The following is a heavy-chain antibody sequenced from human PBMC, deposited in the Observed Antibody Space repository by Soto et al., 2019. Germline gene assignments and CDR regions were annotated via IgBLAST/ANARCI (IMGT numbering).Heavy chain of an antibody. J-gene: IGHJ6*02. CDR3: ARADCTGAYCYSWPFNYGVYV. CDR1: GFTFNTYG. CDR2: IWYDGSNK. Sequence: GGSLRRSCTTSGFTFNTYGMHWVRQAPGKGLEWVAIIWYDGSNKYYADSVKGRFTISRDNSKNTLYLQMNSLRAEDSALYYCARADCTGAYCYSWPFNYGVYVWGQGTTVTVSS. D-gene: IGHD2-15*01. V-gene: IGHV3-33*08.